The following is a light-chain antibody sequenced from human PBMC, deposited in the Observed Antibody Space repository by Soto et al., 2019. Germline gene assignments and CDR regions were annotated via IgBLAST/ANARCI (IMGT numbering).Light chain of an antibody. J-gene: IGLJ7*01. CDR1: SSNIGSNT. CDR3: ASWDDSLNGHAV. CDR2: SNN. Sequence: QSVLTQPPSASGTPGQRVTISCSGSSSNIGSNTVNWYQQLPGTAPKLLIYSNNQRPSGVPDRFSGSKSVTSASLAISGLQSEDEADYYCASWDDSLNGHAVFGGGTQLTVL. V-gene: IGLV1-44*01.